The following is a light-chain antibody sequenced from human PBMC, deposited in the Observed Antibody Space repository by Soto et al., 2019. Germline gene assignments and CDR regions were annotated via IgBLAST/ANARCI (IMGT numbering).Light chain of an antibody. CDR3: AAWDGGLSGWV. CDR2: TNN. Sequence: QSVLTQPPSASGTPGQRVAISCSGSSSNFGSNSVNWYQQLPGTAPKHLIYTNNQQPSGVPDRFSGSKSGSSASLAISGLQSEDEADYYCAAWDGGLSGWVFGGGTKVTVL. J-gene: IGLJ3*02. CDR1: SSNFGSNS. V-gene: IGLV1-44*01.